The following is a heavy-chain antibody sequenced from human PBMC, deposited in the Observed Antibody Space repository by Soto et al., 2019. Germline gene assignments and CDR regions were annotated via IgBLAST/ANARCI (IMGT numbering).Heavy chain of an antibody. CDR1: GFTFDDYA. CDR2: ISWNSGSI. CDR3: AKDGYCSSTSCPNNWFDP. D-gene: IGHD2-2*01. Sequence: GGSLRLSCASSGFTFDDYAMHLVRQAPGKGLEWVSGISWNSGSIGYADSVKGRFTISRDNAKNSLYLQMNSLRAEDTALYYCAKDGYCSSTSCPNNWFDPWGQGTLVTVSS. V-gene: IGHV3-9*01. J-gene: IGHJ5*02.